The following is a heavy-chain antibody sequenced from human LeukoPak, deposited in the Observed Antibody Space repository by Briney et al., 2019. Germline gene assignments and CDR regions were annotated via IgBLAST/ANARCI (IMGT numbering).Heavy chain of an antibody. CDR3: ARRASVAATLDY. J-gene: IGHJ4*02. Sequence: SEALSLTCAVYGESFSGHYWSWIRQPPGKGLEWIGEVNHSGTTNYNPSLKSRVTISVDTSKNQFSLKLRSVTAADTAVYYCARRASVAATLDYWGQGTLVTVSS. CDR2: VNHSGTT. V-gene: IGHV4-34*01. CDR1: GESFSGHY. D-gene: IGHD2-15*01.